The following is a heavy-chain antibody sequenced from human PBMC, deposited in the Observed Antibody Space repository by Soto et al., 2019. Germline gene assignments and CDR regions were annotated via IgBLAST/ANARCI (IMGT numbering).Heavy chain of an antibody. J-gene: IGHJ4*02. CDR3: AHRILRTVFGLVTTTAVYFDF. CDR1: GFSLTTSGVG. CDR2: IYWDDDK. Sequence: QITLNESGPTVVKPAETLTLTCTFSGFSLTTSGVGVGWIRQSPGKAPEWLALIYWDDDKRYSASLKSRITITKHTAKNQVVLTMASVAPADAATYYCAHRILRTVFGLVTTTAVYFDFWGQGTQVVVSS. D-gene: IGHD3-3*01. V-gene: IGHV2-5*02.